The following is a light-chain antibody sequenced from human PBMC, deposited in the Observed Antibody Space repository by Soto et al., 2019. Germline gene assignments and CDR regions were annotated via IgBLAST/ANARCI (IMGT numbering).Light chain of an antibody. CDR1: SSDVGAYDY. CDR2: EVT. J-gene: IGLJ2*01. Sequence: QSALTQPASVSGSPGQSITISCTGTSSDVGAYDYVSWYQQHPGKAPKVMIYEVTNRPSGVSNRFSGSKSGNTASLTISGLQAEDEADYYCSSYTSSSTLEVFGGGTKLTVL. CDR3: SSYTSSSTLEV. V-gene: IGLV2-14*01.